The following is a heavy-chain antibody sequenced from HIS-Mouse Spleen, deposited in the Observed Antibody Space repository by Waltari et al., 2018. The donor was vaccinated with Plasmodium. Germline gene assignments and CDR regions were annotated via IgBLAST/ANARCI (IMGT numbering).Heavy chain of an antibody. CDR1: GYTFTGYY. CDR3: ARIYYFDY. J-gene: IGHJ4*02. V-gene: IGHV1-2*02. CDR2: INPKSGGT. Sequence: QVQLVQSGAEVKKPGASVKVSCKASGYTFTGYYMHWVRQAPGQGLGWMGRINPKSGGTNYAQKFQGRVTMTRDTSISTAYMELSRLRSDDTAVYYCARIYYFDYWGQGTLVTVSS.